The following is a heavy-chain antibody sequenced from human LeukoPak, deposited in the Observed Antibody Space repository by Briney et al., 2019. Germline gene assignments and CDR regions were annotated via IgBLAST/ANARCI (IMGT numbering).Heavy chain of an antibody. CDR2: ISVSGGTT. CDR1: GFTFSTYA. V-gene: IGHV3-23*01. Sequence: GGSLRLSCAASGFTFSTYAMSWVRQAPGMGLEWASTISVSGGTTHADPVKGRFTVSRDNSKNTLYLQMNSLRAEDTAVYYCAKDDQYYYDSSGNIDYWGQGTLVTVSS. CDR3: AKDDQYYYDSSGNIDY. D-gene: IGHD3-22*01. J-gene: IGHJ4*02.